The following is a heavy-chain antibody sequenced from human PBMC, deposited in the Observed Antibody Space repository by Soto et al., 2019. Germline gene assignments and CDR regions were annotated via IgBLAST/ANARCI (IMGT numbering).Heavy chain of an antibody. Sequence: GGSLRLSCAASGFTFSSYWMHWVRQAPGKGLVWVSRINSDGSSTSYADSVKGRFTISRDNAKNTLYLQMNSLRAEDTAVYYCARDPDTAMGLYYYGMDVWGQGTTVTVSS. CDR2: INSDGSST. CDR1: GFTFSSYW. V-gene: IGHV3-74*01. CDR3: ARDPDTAMGLYYYGMDV. D-gene: IGHD5-18*01. J-gene: IGHJ6*02.